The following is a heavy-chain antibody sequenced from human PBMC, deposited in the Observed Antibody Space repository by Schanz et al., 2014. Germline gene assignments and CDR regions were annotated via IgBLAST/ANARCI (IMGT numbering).Heavy chain of an antibody. V-gene: IGHV3-23*04. D-gene: IGHD3-3*01. Sequence: EVQLVESGGGLAQPGGSLRLSCAASGITFSGYSMNWVRQAPGKGLEWVSAISGSGGSTYYADSVKGRFTISRDNSKNTLYLQMNSLRADDTAVYYCARDLLVSHYDFWSGNDYWGQGTLVTVSS. CDR1: GITFSGYS. CDR3: ARDLLVSHYDFWSGNDY. J-gene: IGHJ4*02. CDR2: ISGSGGST.